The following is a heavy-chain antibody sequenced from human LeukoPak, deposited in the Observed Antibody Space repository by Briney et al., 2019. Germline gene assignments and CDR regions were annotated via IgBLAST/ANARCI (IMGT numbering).Heavy chain of an antibody. CDR1: GVSISSYY. Sequence: PSETLSLTCTVSGVSISSYYWSWIRQPPGKGLEWIGEINHSGSTNYNPSLKSRVTISVDTSKNQFSLKLSSVTAADTAVYYCARASGSFWGQGTLVTVSS. CDR3: ARASGSF. D-gene: IGHD3-10*01. V-gene: IGHV4-34*01. CDR2: INHSGST. J-gene: IGHJ4*02.